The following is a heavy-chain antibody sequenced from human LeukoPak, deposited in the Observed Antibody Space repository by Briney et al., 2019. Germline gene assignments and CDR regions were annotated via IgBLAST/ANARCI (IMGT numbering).Heavy chain of an antibody. CDR1: GYTFIGYY. J-gene: IGHJ4*02. Sequence: GASVKVSCKASGYTFIGYYLHWVRQAPGQGLEWMGWISAYNGDTNYAQKFQGRVTMTTDTSTTTAYMELRSLRSDDTAVYYCARDQGYYDSAGFDYWGQGTLVTVSS. V-gene: IGHV1-18*04. D-gene: IGHD3-22*01. CDR2: ISAYNGDT. CDR3: ARDQGYYDSAGFDY.